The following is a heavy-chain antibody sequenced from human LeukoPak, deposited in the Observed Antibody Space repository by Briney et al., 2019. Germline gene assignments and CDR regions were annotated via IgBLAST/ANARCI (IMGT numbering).Heavy chain of an antibody. V-gene: IGHV3-30*18. CDR1: GFTFSSYG. CDR2: ISYDGSNK. CDR3: AKDGYCSSTSCLTP. D-gene: IGHD2-2*03. J-gene: IGHJ5*02. Sequence: GGSLRLSCAASGFTFSSYGMHWVRQAPGKGLEWVAVISYDGSNKYYADFVKGRFTISRDNSKNTLYLQMNSLRAEDTAVYYCAKDGYCSSTSCLTPWGQGTLVTVSS.